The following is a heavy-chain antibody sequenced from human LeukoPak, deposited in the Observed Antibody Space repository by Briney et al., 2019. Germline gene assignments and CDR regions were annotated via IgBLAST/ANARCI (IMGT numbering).Heavy chain of an antibody. V-gene: IGHV4-59*01. CDR1: GGSISSYY. CDR2: IYYSRST. D-gene: IGHD5-18*01. J-gene: IGHJ4*02. Sequence: SETLSLTCTVSGGSISSYYWSWIRQPPGKGLEWIGYIYYSRSTNYNPSLKSRVTISVDTPKNQFSLKLSSVTAADTAVYYCARVAMVTGYYFDYWGQGTLVTVSS. CDR3: ARVAMVTGYYFDY.